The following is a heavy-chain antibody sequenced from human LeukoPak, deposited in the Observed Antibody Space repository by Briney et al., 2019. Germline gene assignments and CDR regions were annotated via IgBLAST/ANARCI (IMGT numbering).Heavy chain of an antibody. CDR2: IYYSGST. D-gene: IGHD3-22*01. CDR1: GGSFSGYY. V-gene: IGHV4-59*01. Sequence: SETLSLTCAVYGGSFSGYYWSWIRQPPGKGLEWIGYIYYSGSTNYNPSLRSRVTISVDTSKNQFSLKLSSVTAADTAVYYCARGGEYYYDSSGYWTTYYYYYMDVWGKGTTVTISS. J-gene: IGHJ6*03. CDR3: ARGGEYYYDSSGYWTTYYYYYMDV.